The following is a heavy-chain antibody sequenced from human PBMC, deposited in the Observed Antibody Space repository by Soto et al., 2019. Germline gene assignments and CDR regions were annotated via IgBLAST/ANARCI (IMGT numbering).Heavy chain of an antibody. CDR2: ILHSGST. J-gene: IGHJ3*02. CDR1: GDSIATHY. V-gene: IGHV4-59*08. D-gene: IGHD6-19*01. CDR3: ARWGSGWYEGSFDI. Sequence: QVQLQESGPGLVRPSETLSLSCSVSGDSIATHYWSWIRQPPGKGLEWIGYILHSGSTNYNPSLDRRVAMSVDTSKNQISLKLSSVSAADTAVYYCARWGSGWYEGSFDIWGQGTVVTVSS.